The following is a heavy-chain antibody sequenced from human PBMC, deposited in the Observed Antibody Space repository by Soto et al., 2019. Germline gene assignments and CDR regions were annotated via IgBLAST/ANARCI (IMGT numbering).Heavy chain of an antibody. V-gene: IGHV1-3*01. J-gene: IGHJ4*02. D-gene: IGHD2-15*01. CDR2: INAGNGNT. Sequence: APGQRLEWMGWINAGNGNTKYSQKFQGRVTITRDTSASTAYMELSSLRSEDTAVYYCARGHGSCPDYWGQGTLVTVSS. CDR3: ARGHGSCPDY.